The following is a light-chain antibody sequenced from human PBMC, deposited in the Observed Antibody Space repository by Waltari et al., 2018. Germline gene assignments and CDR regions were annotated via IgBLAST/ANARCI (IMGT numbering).Light chain of an antibody. CDR1: QSLTKKY. Sequence: VLTQSPGTLSLSPGERANLSCRASQSLTKKYLVWYQQKPGQAPRLLIYGASSRAAGIPDRFSCSGSGTDYTLTISRLEPDDSAVYYCQQYGSSVMYTFGQGTKLEI. V-gene: IGKV3-20*01. CDR2: GAS. J-gene: IGKJ2*01. CDR3: QQYGSSVMYT.